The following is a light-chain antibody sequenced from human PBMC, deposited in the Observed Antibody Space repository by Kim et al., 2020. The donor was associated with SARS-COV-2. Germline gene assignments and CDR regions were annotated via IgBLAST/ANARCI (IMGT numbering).Light chain of an antibody. CDR1: QTVRGY. V-gene: IGKV3-15*01. CDR2: GAA. CDR3: LQYYDWPLT. Sequence: EIVMTQSPATLSVSPGERVTLSCRASQTVRGYLAWYQQIPGQAPRLLIYGAATRATGIPARFSVSGSETESTLTISRLQSEDFAFYYCLQYYDWPLTFGGGTKVDIK. J-gene: IGKJ4*01.